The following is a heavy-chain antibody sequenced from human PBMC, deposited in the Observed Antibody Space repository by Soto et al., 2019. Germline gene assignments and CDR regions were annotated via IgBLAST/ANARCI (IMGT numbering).Heavy chain of an antibody. J-gene: IGHJ4*02. D-gene: IGHD5-12*01. Sequence: SETLSLTCNVSGGSFNNYYWSWVRQPPGKGLEWIGYVYYSGTHNYNPSLESRLTISVDTSKNQFSLRLTSVTAADTAIYYCARVQVATLYFDYWGQGTLVTVSS. CDR2: VYYSGTH. CDR3: ARVQVATLYFDY. CDR1: GGSFNNYY. V-gene: IGHV4-59*01.